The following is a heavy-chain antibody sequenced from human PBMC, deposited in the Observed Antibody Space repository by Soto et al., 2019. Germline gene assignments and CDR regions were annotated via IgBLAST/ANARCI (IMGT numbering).Heavy chain of an antibody. CDR3: AKDWGYYYGSGSYPGDAFDI. CDR2: ISGSGSST. Sequence: GGSLRLSCAASGFTFSSYAMSWVRQPPGKGLEWVSAISGSGSSTYYADSVKGRFTISRDNSKDTLYLQMNSLRAGDTAVYYCAKDWGYYYGSGSYPGDAFDIWGQGTMVTVSS. CDR1: GFTFSSYA. D-gene: IGHD3-10*01. J-gene: IGHJ3*02. V-gene: IGHV3-23*01.